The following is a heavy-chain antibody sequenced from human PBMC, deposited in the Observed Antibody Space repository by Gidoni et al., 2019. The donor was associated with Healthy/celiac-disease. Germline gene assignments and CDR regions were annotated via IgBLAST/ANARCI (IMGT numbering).Heavy chain of an antibody. Sequence: QVQLVESGGGVVQPGRSLRLSCAASGSTFSSYAMHWVRQAPGKGLEWVAVIAYDGSNKYYADSVKGRFTISRDNSKNTLYLQMNSLRAEDTAVYYCARGAVVVTATPVDYWGQGTLVTVSS. CDR3: ARGAVVVTATPVDY. D-gene: IGHD2-21*02. CDR2: IAYDGSNK. V-gene: IGHV3-30-3*01. J-gene: IGHJ4*02. CDR1: GSTFSSYA.